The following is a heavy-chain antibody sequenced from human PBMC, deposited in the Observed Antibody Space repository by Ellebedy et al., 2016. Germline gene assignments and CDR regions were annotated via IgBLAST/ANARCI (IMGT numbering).Heavy chain of an antibody. D-gene: IGHD4-11*01. V-gene: IGHV4-59*08. Sequence: SETLSLTCTVSGDSISSYYWSWIRQPPGKGLEWIGYIYYSGSTNYNPSLKSRVTISVDTSKNQLSLKLSSVTVADTAVYYCARHVASLTSPSWWYFDLWGRGTLVTVSS. J-gene: IGHJ2*01. CDR3: ARHVASLTSPSWWYFDL. CDR1: GDSISSYY. CDR2: IYYSGST.